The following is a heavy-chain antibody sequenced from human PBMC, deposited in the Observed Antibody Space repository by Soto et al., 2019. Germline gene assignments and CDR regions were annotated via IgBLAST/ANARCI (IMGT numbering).Heavy chain of an antibody. Sequence: GPLRLSCAASGFTFSSHWMHWVRQAPGKGLVWVSHIGPDGTTTRDADSVQGRFTISRDNARNTLYLQMDSLSDEDTAVYYCARDDNWSYDYWGQGILVTVSS. V-gene: IGHV3-74*01. CDR1: GFTFSSHW. CDR3: ARDDNWSYDY. J-gene: IGHJ4*02. D-gene: IGHD1-1*01. CDR2: IGPDGTTT.